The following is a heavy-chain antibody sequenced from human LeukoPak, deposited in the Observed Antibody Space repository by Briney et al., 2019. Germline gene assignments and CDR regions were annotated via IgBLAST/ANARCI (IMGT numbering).Heavy chain of an antibody. CDR2: ISYDGSNK. D-gene: IGHD3-22*01. Sequence: PGGSLRLSCAASGFTFSSYAMHWVRQAPGEGLEWVAVISYDGSNKYYADSVKGRFTISRDNSKNTLYLQMNSLRAEDTAVYYCARDFGSRITMIDWGQGTLVTVSS. CDR3: ARDFGSRITMID. V-gene: IGHV3-30-3*01. J-gene: IGHJ4*02. CDR1: GFTFSSYA.